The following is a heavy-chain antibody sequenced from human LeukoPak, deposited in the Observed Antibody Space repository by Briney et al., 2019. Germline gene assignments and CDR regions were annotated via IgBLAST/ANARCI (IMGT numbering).Heavy chain of an antibody. D-gene: IGHD2-15*01. CDR2: IYYSGST. CDR1: GGSISSGGYY. Sequence: SETLSLTCTVSGGSISSGGYYWSWIRQHPGMGLEWIGYIYYSGSTYYNPSLKSRVTISVDTSKNQFSLKLSSVTAADTAVYYCAVDSGGSNQFDYWGQGTLVTVSS. V-gene: IGHV4-31*03. J-gene: IGHJ4*02. CDR3: AVDSGGSNQFDY.